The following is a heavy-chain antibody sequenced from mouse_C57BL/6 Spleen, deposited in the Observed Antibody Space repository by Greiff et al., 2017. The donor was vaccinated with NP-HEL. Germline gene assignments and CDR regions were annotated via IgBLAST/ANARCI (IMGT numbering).Heavy chain of an antibody. CDR2: IYPGDGDT. CDR3: ARRGYTPFDY. V-gene: IGHV1-82*01. CDR1: GYAFSSSW. Sequence: QVQLKESGPELVKPGASVKISCKASGYAFSSSWMNWVKQRPGKGLEWIGRIYPGDGDTNYNGKFKGKATLTADKSSSTAYMQLSSLTSEDSAVYFCARRGYTPFDYWGQGTTLTVSS. J-gene: IGHJ2*01. D-gene: IGHD3-1*01.